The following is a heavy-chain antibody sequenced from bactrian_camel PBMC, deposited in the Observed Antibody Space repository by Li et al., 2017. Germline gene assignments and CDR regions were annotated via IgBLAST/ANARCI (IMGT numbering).Heavy chain of an antibody. D-gene: IGHD2*01. CDR2: IYTGDSRT. V-gene: IGHV3S54*01. Sequence: QLVESGGGSVQTGGSLRLSCGASGDIYSDNYMAWFRQAPGKEREGVAAIYTGDSRTYYSPSVAGRFTISQDNAKNTVYLQMDNLRPADTAMYYCAADTPPYGTWDDEERYTYWSQGTQVTVS. CDR3: AADTPPYGTWDDEERYTY. CDR1: GDIYSDNY. J-gene: IGHJ4*01.